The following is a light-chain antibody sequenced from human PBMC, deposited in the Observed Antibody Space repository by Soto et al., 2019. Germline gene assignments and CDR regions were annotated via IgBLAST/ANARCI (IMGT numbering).Light chain of an antibody. Sequence: QSALTQPASESGSPGQSITISCTGTSSDVGSYNLVSWYQQHPGKAPKLMIYEGSKRPSGVSNRFSGSKSGNTASLTISGLQAEDDADYYCCSYAGSSTLIFGGGTKLTVL. CDR1: SSDVGSYNL. V-gene: IGLV2-23*01. CDR3: CSYAGSSTLI. J-gene: IGLJ2*01. CDR2: EGS.